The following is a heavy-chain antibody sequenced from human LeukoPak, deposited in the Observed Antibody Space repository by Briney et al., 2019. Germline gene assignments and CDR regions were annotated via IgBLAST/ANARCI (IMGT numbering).Heavy chain of an antibody. CDR3: ARVWGGNSAPGTFDY. CDR2: IYYRGRT. V-gene: IGHV4-59*01. J-gene: IGHJ4*02. CDR1: GGSISDYY. Sequence: PSETLSLTCTVSGGSISDYYWNWMRQPPGKGLEWIGYIYYRGRTNYNPSLKSRVSISVDTSKNQFSLKLSSVTAADTAVYYCARVWGGNSAPGTFDYWGQGTLVTVSS. D-gene: IGHD4-23*01.